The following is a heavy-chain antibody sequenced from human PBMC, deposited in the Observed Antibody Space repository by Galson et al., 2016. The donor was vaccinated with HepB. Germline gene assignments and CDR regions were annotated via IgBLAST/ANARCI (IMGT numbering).Heavy chain of an antibody. V-gene: IGHV3-23*01. Sequence: SLRLSCAASGFSFRNSGMSWVRQAPGRGLEWVSGITRSDDATHYADFVKGRFTISRDNSKNTLYLYMNSLSAGDTAVYYCGKHGGFDYWGQGALGTVSS. CDR2: ITRSDDAT. D-gene: IGHD3-16*01. CDR1: GFSFRNSG. J-gene: IGHJ4*02. CDR3: GKHGGFDY.